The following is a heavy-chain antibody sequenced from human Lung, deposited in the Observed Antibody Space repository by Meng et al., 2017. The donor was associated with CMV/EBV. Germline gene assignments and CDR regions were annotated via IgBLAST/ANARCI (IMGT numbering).Heavy chain of an antibody. V-gene: IGHV1-18*01. D-gene: IGHD1-26*01. CDR3: ARVEVGITSGDY. J-gene: IGHJ4*02. Sequence: QVQLVQCGDEVRKPWASVKVACKASGYTFTNYGITWVLQAPRQGLEWMGWINAYNGDTNYAQTLQGRVTMTTDTSTSTAYMELRSLRSDDTAVYYCARVEVGITSGDYWGQGTLVTVSS. CDR1: GYTFTNYG. CDR2: INAYNGDT.